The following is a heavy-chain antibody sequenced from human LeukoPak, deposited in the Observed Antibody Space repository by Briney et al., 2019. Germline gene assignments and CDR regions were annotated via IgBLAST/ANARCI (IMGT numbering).Heavy chain of an antibody. CDR2: INHSGST. D-gene: IGHD4-17*01. J-gene: IGHJ6*03. CDR1: GGSFSGYY. V-gene: IGHV4-34*01. Sequence: PSETLSLTCAVYGGSFSGYYWSWIRQPPGKGLEWIGEINHSGSTNYNPSLKSRVTISVDTSKNQFSLKLSSVTAADTAVYYCARGRSGDYYYYYYMDVWGKGITVTVSS. CDR3: ARGRSGDYYYYYYMDV.